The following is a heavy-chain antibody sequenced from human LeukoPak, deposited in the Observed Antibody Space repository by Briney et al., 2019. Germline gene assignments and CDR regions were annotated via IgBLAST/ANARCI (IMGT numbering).Heavy chain of an antibody. Sequence: PGGSLRLSCAASGFTFSSNATTWVRQAPGKGLEWVAAISGSRGNTYYADSVKGRFTISRDNSKNTLYLQMNSLRAEDTAVYYCAKDYCSGGTCYYEVWGQGTLVTVTS. J-gene: IGHJ4*02. CDR2: ISGSRGNT. CDR1: GFTFSSNA. V-gene: IGHV3-23*01. D-gene: IGHD2-15*01. CDR3: AKDYCSGGTCYYEV.